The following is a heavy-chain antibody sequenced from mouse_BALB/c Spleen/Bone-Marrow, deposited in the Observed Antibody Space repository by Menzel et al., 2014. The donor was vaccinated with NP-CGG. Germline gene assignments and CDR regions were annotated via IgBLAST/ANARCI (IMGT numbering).Heavy chain of an antibody. CDR3: ARQDYYAGSYLYFDV. CDR1: GFTFSDYF. Sequence: EVQLVESGGGLVKPGGSLKLSCAASGFTFSDYFMYWVRQTPEKRLEWVATISDGGSSTYYPDSVKGRFTISRDNAKKNLXLQMSSLKSEDIAMYYCARQDYYAGSYLYFDVWGAGTTVTVSS. D-gene: IGHD1-1*01. V-gene: IGHV5-4*02. CDR2: ISDGGSST. J-gene: IGHJ1*01.